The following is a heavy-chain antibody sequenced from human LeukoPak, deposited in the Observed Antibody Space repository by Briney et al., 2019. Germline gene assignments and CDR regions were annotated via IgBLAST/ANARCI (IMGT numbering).Heavy chain of an antibody. CDR3: ARTGSTVTMLYPFDH. J-gene: IGHJ4*02. CDR2: IYYSGST. D-gene: IGHD4-17*01. V-gene: IGHV4-59*01. Sequence: SETLSLTCTVSGGSIRSYYWSWIRQPPGKGLEWIGYIYYSGSTNYNPYLKSRVSISVDTSKNQFSLKLSSVTAADTAEYYCARTGSTVTMLYPFDHWGQGTLVTVSS. CDR1: GGSIRSYY.